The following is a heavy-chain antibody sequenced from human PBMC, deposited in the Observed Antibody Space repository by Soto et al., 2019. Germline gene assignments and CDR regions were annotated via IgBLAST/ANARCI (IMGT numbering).Heavy chain of an antibody. CDR3: ATQNAEGGYYYYYYYMDV. D-gene: IGHD2-15*01. V-gene: IGHV3-74*01. J-gene: IGHJ6*03. Sequence: GGSLRLSCAASGFTFSSYWMHWVRQAPGKGLVWVSRINSDGSSTSYADSVKGRFTISRDNAKNTLYLQMNSLRAEDTAVYYCATQNAEGGYYYYYYYMDVWGKGTTVTVSS. CDR2: INSDGSST. CDR1: GFTFSSYW.